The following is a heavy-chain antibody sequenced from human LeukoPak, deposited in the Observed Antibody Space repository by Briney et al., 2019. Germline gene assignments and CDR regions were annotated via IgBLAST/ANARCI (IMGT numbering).Heavy chain of an antibody. J-gene: IGHJ5*01. CDR1: GFTFNNYA. CDR3: AKGPREYCSSTSCPNWFDS. D-gene: IGHD2-2*01. V-gene: IGHV3-23*01. CDR2: ISASGGTT. Sequence: GGSLRLSCAASGFTFNNYAMSWVRQAPGKGLEWVSAISASGGTTYYADSVKGRFTISRDNSENTLFLQMNSLRAEDTAVYYCAKGPREYCSSTSCPNWFDSWGQGTLVTVSS.